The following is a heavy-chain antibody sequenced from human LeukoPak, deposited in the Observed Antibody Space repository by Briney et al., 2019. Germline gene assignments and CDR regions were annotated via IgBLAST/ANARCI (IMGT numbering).Heavy chain of an antibody. Sequence: SETLSLTCSVSGGSISSGDYYWSWLRQPPGKSLEWIGYIYSSGRTYYTSSLKSRITISPDTSKNQFSLRLTSVTAADTAVYYCARVSDARHPDYWGQGTLVTVSS. CDR1: GGSISSGDYY. CDR3: ARVSDARHPDY. J-gene: IGHJ4*02. CDR2: IYSSGRT. V-gene: IGHV4-30-4*01.